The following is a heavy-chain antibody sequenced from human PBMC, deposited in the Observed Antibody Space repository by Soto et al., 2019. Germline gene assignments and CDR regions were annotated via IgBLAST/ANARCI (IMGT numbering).Heavy chain of an antibody. V-gene: IGHV3-20*04. D-gene: IGHD6-19*01. J-gene: IGHJ4*02. CDR2: INWNGGST. Sequence: EVQLVESGGGVVRPGGSLRLSCAASGFTFDDYGMSWVRKAPGKGLEWVSGINWNGGSTGYADSVKGRFTISRDNAKNSLYLQMTSLRAEDTALYYCARLYSSGWYGPGRYWGQGTLVTVSS. CDR1: GFTFDDYG. CDR3: ARLYSSGWYGPGRY.